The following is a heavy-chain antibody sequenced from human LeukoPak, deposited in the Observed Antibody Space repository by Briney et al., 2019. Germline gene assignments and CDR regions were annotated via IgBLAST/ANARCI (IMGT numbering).Heavy chain of an antibody. Sequence: GRSLRLSCAASGFTFDDYAMHWVRQAPGKGLEWVSGISWNSGSIGYADSVKGRFTISRDNAKNSLYLQMNSLRAEDTALYYCASELIGWFDPWGQGTLVTVSS. CDR3: ASELIGWFDP. CDR1: GFTFDDYA. V-gene: IGHV3-9*01. D-gene: IGHD1-26*01. CDR2: ISWNSGSI. J-gene: IGHJ5*02.